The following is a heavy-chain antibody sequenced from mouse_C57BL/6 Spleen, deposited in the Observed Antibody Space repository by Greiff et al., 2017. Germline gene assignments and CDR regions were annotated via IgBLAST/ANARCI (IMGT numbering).Heavy chain of an antibody. CDR2: INPNNGGT. CDR3: ARGYYGSSYDYAMDY. J-gene: IGHJ4*01. V-gene: IGHV1-18*01. Sequence: EVMLQQSGPELVKPGASVKIPCKASGYTFTDYNMDWVKQSHGKSLEWIGDINPNNGGTIYNQKFKGKATLTVDKSSSTAYMELRSLTSEDTAVYYCARGYYGSSYDYAMDYWGQGTSVTVSS. D-gene: IGHD1-1*01. CDR1: GYTFTDYN.